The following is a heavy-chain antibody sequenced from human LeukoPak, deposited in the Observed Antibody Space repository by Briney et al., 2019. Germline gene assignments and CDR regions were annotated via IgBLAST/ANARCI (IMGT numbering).Heavy chain of an antibody. Sequence: ASVKVSCKASGYTFTSYGISWVRQAPGQGLEWMGWISGYNGDTNYAQRLEGRITLTTDTSTATAYMELGTLRSGDTAVYYCARGGLWVGELLSTPHDGFDIWGEGTMVTVSS. D-gene: IGHD3-10*01. CDR3: ARGGLWVGELLSTPHDGFDI. CDR2: ISGYNGDT. CDR1: GYTFTSYG. V-gene: IGHV1-18*01. J-gene: IGHJ3*02.